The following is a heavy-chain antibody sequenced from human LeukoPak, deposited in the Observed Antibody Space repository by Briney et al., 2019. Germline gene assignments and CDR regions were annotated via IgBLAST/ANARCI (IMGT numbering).Heavy chain of an antibody. Sequence: SETLSLTCTVSGYSISSGYYWGWIRQPPGKGLEWIGSIYHSGSTYYNPSLKSRVTISVDTSKNQFSLKLSSVTAADTAVYYCASYGDPDYYYYYMDVWGKGTTVTVSS. V-gene: IGHV4-38-2*02. CDR3: ASYGDPDYYYYYMDV. J-gene: IGHJ6*03. D-gene: IGHD4-17*01. CDR2: IYHSGST. CDR1: GYSISSGYY.